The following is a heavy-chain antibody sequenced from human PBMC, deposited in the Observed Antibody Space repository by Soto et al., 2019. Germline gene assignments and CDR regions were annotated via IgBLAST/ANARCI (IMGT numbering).Heavy chain of an antibody. Sequence: QVQLVESGGGVVQPGRSLRLSCAASGFTFSSYGMHLVRQAPGKGLEWVAVISYDGSNKYYADSVKGRFTISRDNSKNTLYLQMNSLGAEDTAVYYCAKGLDWGQGNLVTVSS. CDR1: GFTFSSYG. CDR2: ISYDGSNK. V-gene: IGHV3-30*18. D-gene: IGHD2-21*01. J-gene: IGHJ4*02. CDR3: AKGLD.